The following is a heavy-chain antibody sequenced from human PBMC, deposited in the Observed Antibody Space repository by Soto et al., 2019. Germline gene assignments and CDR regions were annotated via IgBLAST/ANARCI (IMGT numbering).Heavy chain of an antibody. D-gene: IGHD3-3*01. CDR3: AEGDFWSGYSRGWFDP. V-gene: IGHV1-69*13. Sequence: SVKVSCKASGGTFSSYAISWVRQAPGQGLEWMGGIIPIFGTANYAQKFQGRVTITADESTSTAYMELSSLRSEDTAVYYCAEGDFWSGYSRGWFDPWGQGTLVTVSS. CDR2: IIPIFGTA. J-gene: IGHJ5*02. CDR1: GGTFSSYA.